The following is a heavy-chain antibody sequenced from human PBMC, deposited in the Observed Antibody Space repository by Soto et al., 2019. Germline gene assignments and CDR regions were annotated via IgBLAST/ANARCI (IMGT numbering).Heavy chain of an antibody. CDR3: ARQGFGPLHGLVDV. CDR1: GGSINSYY. CDR2: VHHSWGS. D-gene: IGHD3-10*01. Sequence: QVQLQESGPGLVKPSETLSLSCTVSGGSINSYYWSWIRQSPGKRMEWIVYVHHSWGSSYNPSLQSRVAISLDTSKSQFSLKVTSVTATDTAVYYCARQGFGPLHGLVDVWGQGTTVTVSS. V-gene: IGHV4-59*08. J-gene: IGHJ6*02.